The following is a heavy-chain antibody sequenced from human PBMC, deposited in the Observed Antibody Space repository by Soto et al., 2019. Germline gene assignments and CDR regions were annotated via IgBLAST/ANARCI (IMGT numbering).Heavy chain of an antibody. CDR2: IYYSGST. CDR1: GGSITASHYY. D-gene: IGHD2-21*02. CDR3: ASDCYGGQSDY. J-gene: IGHJ4*02. V-gene: IGHV4-39*01. Sequence: SETLSLTCSVSGGSITASHYYWSWIRQPPGKGLEWIGNIYYSGSTAYKPSLKSRLTISVDTSKNQFSLTLNSVTDADTAVYYCASDCYGGQSDYWGQGTLVTVSS.